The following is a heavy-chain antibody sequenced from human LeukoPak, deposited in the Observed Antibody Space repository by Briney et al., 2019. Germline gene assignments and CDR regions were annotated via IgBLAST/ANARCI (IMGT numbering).Heavy chain of an antibody. CDR3: ARDGLNRLQYYDNRDNWFDP. V-gene: IGHV4-39*07. Sequence: KASETLSLTCTVSGGSISSSSYYWGWIRQPPGKGLEWIGSIYYSGSTYYNPSLKSRVTISVDTSKNQFSLKLSSVTAADTAVYYCARDGLNRLQYYDNRDNWFDPWGQGTLVTVSS. J-gene: IGHJ5*02. CDR1: GGSISSSSYY. CDR2: IYYSGST. D-gene: IGHD3-9*01.